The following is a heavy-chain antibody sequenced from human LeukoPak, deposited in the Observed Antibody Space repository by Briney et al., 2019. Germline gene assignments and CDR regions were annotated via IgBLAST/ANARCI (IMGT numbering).Heavy chain of an antibody. J-gene: IGHJ4*02. CDR2: ISAYNGNT. Sequence: ASVKVSCKASVYTFTSYGISWVRQAPGQGLEWMGWISAYNGNTNYAQKLQGRVTMTTDTSTSTAYMELRSLRSDDTAVYYCARDLAGYSSGWYFEWGQGTLVTGSS. CDR1: VYTFTSYG. CDR3: ARDLAGYSSGWYFE. D-gene: IGHD6-19*01. V-gene: IGHV1-18*01.